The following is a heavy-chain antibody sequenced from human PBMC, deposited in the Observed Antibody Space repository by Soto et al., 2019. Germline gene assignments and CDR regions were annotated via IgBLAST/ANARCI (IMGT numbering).Heavy chain of an antibody. D-gene: IGHD6-13*01. CDR3: ARDGYSSSWYRGRYYYYGMDV. Sequence: GGSLRLSCAASGFTFSSYWMSWVRQAPGKGLEWVANIKQDGSEKYYVDSVKGRFTISRDNAKNSLYLQMNSLRAEDTAVYYCARDGYSSSWYRGRYYYYGMDVWGQGTTVTAP. CDR2: IKQDGSEK. CDR1: GFTFSSYW. V-gene: IGHV3-7*01. J-gene: IGHJ6*02.